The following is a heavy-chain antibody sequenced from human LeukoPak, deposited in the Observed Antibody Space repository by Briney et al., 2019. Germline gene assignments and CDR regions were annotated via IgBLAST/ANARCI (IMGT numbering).Heavy chain of an antibody. J-gene: IGHJ5*02. V-gene: IGHV1-18*01. CDR2: ISAYNGNT. D-gene: IGHD3-16*01. Sequence: ASVKVSCKASGYTFTSYGISWVRQAPGQGLEWMGWISAYNGNTNYAQKLQGRVTMTTDTSTSTAYMELRSLRSDDTAVYYCARDPGSWGPGDWFDPWGQGTLVTVSS. CDR1: GYTFTSYG. CDR3: ARDPGSWGPGDWFDP.